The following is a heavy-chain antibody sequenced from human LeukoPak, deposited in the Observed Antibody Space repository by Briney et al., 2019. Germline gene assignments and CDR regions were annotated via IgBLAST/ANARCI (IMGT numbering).Heavy chain of an antibody. CDR1: GFTFSSYG. CDR3: AKGRGYSGLGAFDI. D-gene: IGHD5-12*01. J-gene: IGHJ3*02. V-gene: IGHV3-30*18. CDR2: ISYDGSNK. Sequence: GGSLRLSCAASGFTFSSYGMHWVRQAPGKGLEWVAVISYDGSNKYYADSVKGRFTISRDNSKNTLYLQMNSLRAEDTAVYYCAKGRGYSGLGAFDIWGQGTMVTVSS.